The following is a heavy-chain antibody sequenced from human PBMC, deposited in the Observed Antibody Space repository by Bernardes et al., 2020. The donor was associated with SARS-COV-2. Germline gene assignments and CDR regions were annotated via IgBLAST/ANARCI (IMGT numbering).Heavy chain of an antibody. Sequence: SETLSLTCTVSGGSISSSSYYWGWIRQPPGKGLEWIGSIYYSGSTYYNPSLKSRVTISVDTSKNQFSLKLSSVTAADTAVYYCARPYRGYYYDGNWFDPWGQGTLVTVSS. J-gene: IGHJ5*02. CDR1: GGSISSSSYY. V-gene: IGHV4-39*01. CDR3: ARPYRGYYYDGNWFDP. D-gene: IGHD3-22*01. CDR2: IYYSGST.